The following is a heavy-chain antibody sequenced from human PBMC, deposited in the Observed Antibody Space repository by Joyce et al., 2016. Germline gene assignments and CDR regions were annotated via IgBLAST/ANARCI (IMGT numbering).Heavy chain of an antibody. CDR3: AKGNSGSPKRYYYYGMDV. Sequence: QVQLVESGGGVVQPGRSLRLSCAASGFTFSSYGMHWVRQGPGKGLEWGAVISYDGSEKYYADSVKGRFTNSRDNSKNTLYLQMNSLRAEDTAVYYCAKGNSGSPKRYYYYGMDVWGQGTTVTVSS. J-gene: IGHJ6*02. V-gene: IGHV3-30*18. CDR1: GFTFSSYG. CDR2: ISYDGSEK. D-gene: IGHD3-10*01.